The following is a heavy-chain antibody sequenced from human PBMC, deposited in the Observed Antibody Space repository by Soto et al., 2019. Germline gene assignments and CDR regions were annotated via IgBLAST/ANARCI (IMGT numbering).Heavy chain of an antibody. CDR2: ISSGGSTI. Sequence: QVQLVESGGGLVKPGGSLRLSCAASGFTFSDSYMSWIRQAPGKGLEWSSYISSGGSTIFYADSVKGRFTTSRDNAKNGLNLQKKSLRAENTAVYYCARDPAVAGPGEAGIDVWGQGTAVTVSS. CDR1: GFTFSDSY. CDR3: ARDPAVAGPGEAGIDV. D-gene: IGHD6-19*01. J-gene: IGHJ6*02. V-gene: IGHV3-11*01.